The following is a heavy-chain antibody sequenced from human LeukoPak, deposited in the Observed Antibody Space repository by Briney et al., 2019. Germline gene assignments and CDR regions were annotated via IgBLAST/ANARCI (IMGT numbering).Heavy chain of an antibody. D-gene: IGHD3-9*01. CDR3: AKRGVVIRVILIGFHKEAYYFDS. V-gene: IGHV3-23*01. CDR2: ISGSGGGT. CDR1: GITLSNYA. Sequence: PGGSLRLSCAVSGITLSNYAMSWVRQAPGKGLEWVAGISGSGGGTNYADSVKGRFTISRDNAKNTLYRQMNSLRAEDMAVYFCAKRGVVIRVILIGFHKEAYYFDSWGQGALVTVSS. J-gene: IGHJ4*02.